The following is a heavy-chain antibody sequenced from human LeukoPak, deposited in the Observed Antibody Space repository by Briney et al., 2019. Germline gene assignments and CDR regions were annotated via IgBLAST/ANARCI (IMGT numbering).Heavy chain of an antibody. V-gene: IGHV3-53*01. CDR1: GFTFSSNY. J-gene: IGHJ4*02. Sequence: GGSPRLSCAASGFTFSSNYMSWVRQAPGKGLEWVSVIYSGGSTYYADSVKGRFTISRDNSKNTLYLQMNSLRAEDTAVYYCARARPGVAGFFDYWGQGTLVTVSS. D-gene: IGHD6-19*01. CDR2: IYSGGST. CDR3: ARARPGVAGFFDY.